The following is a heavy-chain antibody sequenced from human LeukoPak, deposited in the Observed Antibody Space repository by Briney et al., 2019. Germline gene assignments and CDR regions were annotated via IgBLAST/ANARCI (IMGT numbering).Heavy chain of an antibody. CDR1: GGSISSSNW. CDR3: AKDQDTSSDSYFDY. J-gene: IGHJ4*02. CDR2: IYHSGST. Sequence: PSGTLSLTCAVSGGSISSSNWWSWVRQPPGKGLEWIGEIYHSGSTNYNPSLKSRVTISVDKSKNQFSLKLSSVTAADTAVYYCAKDQDTSSDSYFDYWGQGTLVTVSS. V-gene: IGHV4-4*02. D-gene: IGHD2-15*01.